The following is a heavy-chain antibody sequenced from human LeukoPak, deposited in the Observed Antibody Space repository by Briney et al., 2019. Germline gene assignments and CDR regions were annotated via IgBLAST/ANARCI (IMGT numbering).Heavy chain of an antibody. CDR3: ARMGDIDHYVYNGSYCY. J-gene: IGHJ4*02. CDR1: GGTFSSYA. Sequence: GASVKVSCKASGGTFSSYAISWVRQAPGQGLEWMGGIIPIFGTANYAQKFQGRVTITADESTSTAYMELSSLRSEDTAVYYCARMGDIDHYVYNGSYCYWGQGTLVTVSS. D-gene: IGHD1-26*01. CDR2: IIPIFGTA. V-gene: IGHV1-69*13.